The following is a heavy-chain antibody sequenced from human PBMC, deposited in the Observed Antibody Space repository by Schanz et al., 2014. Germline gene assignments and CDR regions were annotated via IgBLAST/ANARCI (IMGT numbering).Heavy chain of an antibody. CDR1: GFTFSRYA. CDR3: ARSYSSGWYPYYYGMDV. D-gene: IGHD6-19*01. Sequence: VQLLESGGGPVEPGGSLRLSCAASGFTFSRYAMSWVRQAPGRGLEWVAVISYHGSERYYADSVKGRFTISRDNSKNALYLQMNSLRAEDTAVYYCARSYSSGWYPYYYGMDVWGQGTTVTVSS. CDR2: ISYHGSER. V-gene: IGHV3-30*03. J-gene: IGHJ6*02.